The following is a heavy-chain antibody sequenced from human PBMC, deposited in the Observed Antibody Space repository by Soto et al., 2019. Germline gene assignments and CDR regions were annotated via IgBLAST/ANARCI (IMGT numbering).Heavy chain of an antibody. V-gene: IGHV4-61*08. CDR2: RYYTGST. J-gene: IGHJ5*02. CDR1: GGSISSGGYY. Sequence: SETLSLTCTVSGGSISSGGYYWSWIRQPPGKGLEWIGYRYYTGSTNYNPSLKSRVTISVDTSKNQFSLKLSSVTAADTAVYYCARLGYCSSTSCYDWFDPWGQGTLVTVSS. D-gene: IGHD2-2*01. CDR3: ARLGYCSSTSCYDWFDP.